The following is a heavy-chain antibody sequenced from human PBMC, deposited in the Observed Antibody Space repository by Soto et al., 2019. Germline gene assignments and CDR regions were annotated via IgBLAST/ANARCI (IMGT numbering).Heavy chain of an antibody. D-gene: IGHD2-15*01. Sequence: PGGSLRLSCAASGFTFSSYEMNWVRQAPGKGLEWVSYISSSGSTIYYADSVKGRFTISRDNAKNSLYLQMNSLRAEDTAVYYCARDPHYGGNPDWYFDLWGRGTLVTVSS. CDR2: ISSSGSTI. V-gene: IGHV3-48*03. CDR1: GFTFSSYE. J-gene: IGHJ2*01. CDR3: ARDPHYGGNPDWYFDL.